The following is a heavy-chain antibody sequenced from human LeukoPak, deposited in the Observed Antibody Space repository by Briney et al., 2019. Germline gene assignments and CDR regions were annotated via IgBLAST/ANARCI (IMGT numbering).Heavy chain of an antibody. CDR2: INPNSGGT. CDR1: GYTFTGYY. D-gene: IGHD3-3*01. J-gene: IGHJ4*02. Sequence: ASVKVSRKASGYTFTGYYMHWVRQAPGQGLEWMGWINPNSGGTNYAQKFQGRVTMTRDTSISTAYMELSRLRSDDTAVYYCARPPFDFWSGYFGYWGQGTLVTVSS. V-gene: IGHV1-2*02. CDR3: ARPPFDFWSGYFGY.